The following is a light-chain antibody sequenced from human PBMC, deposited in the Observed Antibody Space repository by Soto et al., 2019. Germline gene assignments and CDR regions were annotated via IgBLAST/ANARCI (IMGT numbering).Light chain of an antibody. CDR1: SSNIAEEH. V-gene: IGLV1-51*01. Sequence: QSVLTQPPSVSAAPVQKVTISCSGSSSNIAEEHVSWYQQVPGATPKLLILNTVQRPSGVPDRFSASKSGTSATLAITGLQAGDEAEYYCAACDHSLNAILFGGGTKLTVL. CDR3: AACDHSLNAIL. J-gene: IGLJ3*02. CDR2: NTV.